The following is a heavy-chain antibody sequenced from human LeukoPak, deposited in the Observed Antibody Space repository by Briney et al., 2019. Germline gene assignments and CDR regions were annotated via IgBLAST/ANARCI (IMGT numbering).Heavy chain of an antibody. CDR3: AYNRNFALDN. D-gene: IGHD1-14*01. V-gene: IGHV4/OR15-8*01. Sequence: SEALSLTCAVSGASIASHSWWSWVRQPPGEGLEWIGEVYHSGGANYKPSLKSRVTISVDTSRNHFSLKLTSVTAADTAVYFCAYNRNFALDNWGQGTLVTVSS. CDR2: VYHSGGA. CDR1: GASIASHSW. J-gene: IGHJ4*01.